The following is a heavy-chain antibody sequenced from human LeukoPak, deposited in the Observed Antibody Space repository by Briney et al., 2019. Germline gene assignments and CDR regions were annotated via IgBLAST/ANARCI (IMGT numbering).Heavy chain of an antibody. CDR2: ISAYNGNT. CDR1: GYTFTSYG. D-gene: IGHD2-21*02. V-gene: IGHV1-18*01. Sequence: GASVKVSCKASGYTFTSYGISWVRQAPGQGLEWMGWISAYNGNTNYAQNLQGRVTMTTDTSTTTAYLELRSLRSDDTAVYYCARGAYCGGDCSSSDSFDIWGQGTMVTVSS. CDR3: ARGAYCGGDCSSSDSFDI. J-gene: IGHJ3*02.